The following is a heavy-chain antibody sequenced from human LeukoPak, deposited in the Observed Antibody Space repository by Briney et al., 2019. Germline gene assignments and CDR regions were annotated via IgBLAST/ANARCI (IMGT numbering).Heavy chain of an antibody. J-gene: IGHJ4*02. D-gene: IGHD6-19*01. CDR3: ARVMSGPVAGIFDY. CDR1: GYTFTGYY. V-gene: IGHV1-2*02. Sequence: GASVKVSCKASGYTFTGYYMHWVRQAPGQGLEWMGWINPNSGGTNYAQKFQGRVTMTRDTSISTAYMELSRLRSDDTAVYYCARVMSGPVAGIFDYWGQGTLVTVSS. CDR2: INPNSGGT.